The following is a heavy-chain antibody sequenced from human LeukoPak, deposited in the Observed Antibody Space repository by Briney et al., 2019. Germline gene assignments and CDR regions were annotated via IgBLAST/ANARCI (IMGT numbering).Heavy chain of an antibody. J-gene: IGHJ4*02. CDR3: ARGKGYFDY. V-gene: IGHV4-59*01. CDR2: IYYSGST. CDR1: RGSISGYY. Sequence: SSETLSLTCTVSRGSISGYYWSWIRQPPGKGLEWIGYIYYSGSTNYNPPLKSRVTISADTSENQFSLKLSSVTAADTAVYYCARGKGYFDYWGQGTLVTVSS.